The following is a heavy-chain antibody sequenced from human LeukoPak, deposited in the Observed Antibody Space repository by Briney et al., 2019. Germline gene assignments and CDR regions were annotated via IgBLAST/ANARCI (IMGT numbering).Heavy chain of an antibody. J-gene: IGHJ4*02. D-gene: IGHD3-16*02. Sequence: GASVKVSCKASGGTFSSYAITWVRQAPGQGLEWMGWINTNTGNPTYAQGFTGRFVFSLDTSVSTAYLQISSLKAEDTAVYYCARLSLRLGELSLYFDYWGQGTLVTVSS. CDR3: ARLSLRLGELSLYFDY. V-gene: IGHV7-4-1*02. CDR1: GGTFSSYA. CDR2: INTNTGNP.